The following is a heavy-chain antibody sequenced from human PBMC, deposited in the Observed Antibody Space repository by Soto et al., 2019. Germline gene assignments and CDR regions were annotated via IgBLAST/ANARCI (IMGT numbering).Heavy chain of an antibody. V-gene: IGHV3-30-3*01. CDR2: ISYDGSNK. CDR1: GFTFSRYA. CDR3: ARVVSEPYSSSEAYGMDV. J-gene: IGHJ6*02. Sequence: QVQLVESGGGVVQPGRSLRLSCAASGFTFSRYAMHWVRQAPGKGLEWVAVISYDGSNKYYADSVKGRFTISRDNSKNTLYLQMNSLRAEDTAVYYCARVVSEPYSSSEAYGMDVWGQGTTVTVSS. D-gene: IGHD6-6*01.